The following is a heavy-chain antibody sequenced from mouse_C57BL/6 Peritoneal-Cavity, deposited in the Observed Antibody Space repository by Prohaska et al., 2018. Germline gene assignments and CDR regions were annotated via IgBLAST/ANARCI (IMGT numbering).Heavy chain of an antibody. CDR3: ARTLFAY. J-gene: IGHJ3*01. CDR1: GYTFTDYY. Sequence: EVQLQQSGPVLVKPGASVKMSCKASGYTFTDYYMNWVKQSHGKSLEWMGDINPNNGGTRYKQKFKGKATLTVDKSSSTAYMERRSLTSEDSAVNYCARTLFAYWGQGTLVTVSA. CDR2: INPNNGGT. V-gene: IGHV1-26*01.